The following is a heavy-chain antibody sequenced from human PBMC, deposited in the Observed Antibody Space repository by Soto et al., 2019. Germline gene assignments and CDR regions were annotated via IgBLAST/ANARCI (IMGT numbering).Heavy chain of an antibody. D-gene: IGHD1-26*01. CDR3: ARALWEVGGAFDI. CDR2: IYNSGST. Sequence: SDTLSLTCTVSGVSIRSGGYYWSWIRQPPGQGLEWIGYIYNSGSTYYNKSLRKRVKISVDRSKDQISLKLSTVTAADTAVYYCARALWEVGGAFDIWGQGTMVT. J-gene: IGHJ3*02. CDR1: GVSIRSGGYY. V-gene: IGHV4-30-2*01.